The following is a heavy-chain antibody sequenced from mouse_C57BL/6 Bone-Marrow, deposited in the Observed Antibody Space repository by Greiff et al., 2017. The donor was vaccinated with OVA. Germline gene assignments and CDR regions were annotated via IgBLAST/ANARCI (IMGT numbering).Heavy chain of an antibody. V-gene: IGHV1-81*01. CDR2: IYPRSGNT. CDR1: GYTFTSYG. J-gene: IGHJ3*01. CDR3: ARGGYSNYEAY. Sequence: QVQLQQSGAELARPGASVKLSCKASGYTFTSYGISWVQQSTGQGLEWIGEIYPRSGNTYYIEKFKGKATLTADKSSSTAYMELRSLTSEDSAGSFCARGGYSNYEAYWGQGTLVTVSA. D-gene: IGHD2-5*01.